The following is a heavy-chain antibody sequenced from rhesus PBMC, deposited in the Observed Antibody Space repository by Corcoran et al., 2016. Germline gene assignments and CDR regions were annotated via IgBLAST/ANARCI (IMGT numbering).Heavy chain of an antibody. CDR3: AVQYSNFGGWYFDL. J-gene: IGHJ2*01. V-gene: IGHV3-14*01. CDR2: INRAGRST. D-gene: IGHD4-23*01. CDR1: GFTLSGYW. Sequence: VQLVESGGGLAKPGGSLRLSCAASGFTLSGYWVHWVRQAPGKGLEWISGINRAGRSTYFADSVKGRFTISRENAKNTLFLQMDGLRAEDTAVYYCAVQYSNFGGWYFDLWGPGTPITISS.